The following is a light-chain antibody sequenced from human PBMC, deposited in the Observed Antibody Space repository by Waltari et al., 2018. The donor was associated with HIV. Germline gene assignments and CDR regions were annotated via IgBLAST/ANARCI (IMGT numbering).Light chain of an antibody. V-gene: IGKV4-1*01. Sequence: DIVMTQSPDSLVVSLGERATINCKSSQSVLYSSNNKNYLAWYQQKPGQPPKLLIYWASTRESGVPDRFSGSGSGTDVTLTISSLQAEDVAVYYCQQYYSTPWTFGQGTKVEIK. CDR1: QSVLYSSNNKNY. J-gene: IGKJ1*01. CDR2: WAS. CDR3: QQYYSTPWT.